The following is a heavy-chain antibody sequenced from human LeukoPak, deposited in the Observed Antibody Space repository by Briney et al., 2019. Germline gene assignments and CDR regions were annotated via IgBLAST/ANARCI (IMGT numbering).Heavy chain of an antibody. CDR2: IYTSGST. D-gene: IGHD3-22*01. CDR3: ATLDYYDSSGFDY. Sequence: SETLPLTCTVSGGSISSGSYYWSWIRQPAGKGLEWIGRIYTSGSTNYNPSLKSRVTISVDTSKNQFSLKLSSVTAADTAVYYCATLDYYDSSGFDYWGQGTLVTVSS. J-gene: IGHJ4*02. CDR1: GGSISSGSYY. V-gene: IGHV4-61*02.